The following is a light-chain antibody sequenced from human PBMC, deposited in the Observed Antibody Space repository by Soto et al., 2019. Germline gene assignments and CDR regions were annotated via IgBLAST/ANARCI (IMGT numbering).Light chain of an antibody. V-gene: IGKV3-15*01. CDR3: QQYYNWPPGT. CDR2: RAS. CDR1: QRISSS. J-gene: IGKJ1*01. Sequence: EIVLTQSPATLSVSPGERATLSCRASQRISSSLAWYQQQPGQAPRLLIYRASTRAAGIPARFSGSGSGTEFTLTISSLQSEDFAVYYCQQYYNWPPGTFGQGTKVEIK.